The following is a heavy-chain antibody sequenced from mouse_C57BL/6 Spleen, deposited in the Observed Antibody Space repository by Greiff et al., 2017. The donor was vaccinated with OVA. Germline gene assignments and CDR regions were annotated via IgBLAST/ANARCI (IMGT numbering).Heavy chain of an antibody. V-gene: IGHV1-69*01. CDR1: GYTFTSYW. D-gene: IGHD1-1*01. CDR3: ARCLYGSSSWFAY. Sequence: QVQLQQPGAELVMPGASVKLSCKASGYTFTSYWMHWVKQRPGQGLEWIGELDPSDSYTNYNQKFKGKSTLTVDKSSSTAYMQLSSLTSEDSAVYYCARCLYGSSSWFAYWGQGTLVTVSA. J-gene: IGHJ3*01. CDR2: LDPSDSYT.